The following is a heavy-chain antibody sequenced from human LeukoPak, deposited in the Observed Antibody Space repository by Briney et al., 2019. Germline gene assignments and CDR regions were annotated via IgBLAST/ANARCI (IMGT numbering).Heavy chain of an antibody. Sequence: GGSLRLSCSASGFTFSTYSMHWVRQAPGKGVELVSTINIKGDDTYYADSVKGRFTISRDHSRKTLYLQMSSLRAEDTAVYYCVKDLRGGGYYTSFDYWGQGTLVTVSS. CDR2: INIKGDDT. V-gene: IGHV3-64D*08. CDR1: GFTFSTYS. J-gene: IGHJ4*02. CDR3: VKDLRGGGYYTSFDY. D-gene: IGHD3-3*01.